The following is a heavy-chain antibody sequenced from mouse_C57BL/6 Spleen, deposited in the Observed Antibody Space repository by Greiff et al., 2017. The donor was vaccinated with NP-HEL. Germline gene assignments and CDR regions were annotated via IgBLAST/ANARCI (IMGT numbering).Heavy chain of an antibody. Sequence: EVKLVESGGGLVKPGGSLKLSCAASGFTFSSYTMSWVRQTPEKRLEWVATISGGGGNTYYPDSVKGRFTISRDNAKNTLYLKMSSLRAEDTALYYCARRSDYFDYWGQGTTLTVSS. V-gene: IGHV5-9*01. CDR1: GFTFSSYT. CDR3: ARRSDYFDY. J-gene: IGHJ2*01. CDR2: ISGGGGNT.